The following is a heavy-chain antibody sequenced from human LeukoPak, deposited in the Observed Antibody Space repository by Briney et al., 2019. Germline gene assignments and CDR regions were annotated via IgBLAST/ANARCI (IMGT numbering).Heavy chain of an antibody. CDR3: ARERASAGPHFDH. CDR2: NYNSGTT. D-gene: IGHD6-13*01. V-gene: IGHV4-59*01. CDR1: GGSISTYY. J-gene: IGHJ4*02. Sequence: SETLSLTCDVSGGSISTYYWSWIRQPPGKGLEWIGYNYNSGTTNYNPSLRSRVTVSVDRSENQFSLRLTSVTAADAAVYYCARERASAGPHFDHWGRGILVTVSS.